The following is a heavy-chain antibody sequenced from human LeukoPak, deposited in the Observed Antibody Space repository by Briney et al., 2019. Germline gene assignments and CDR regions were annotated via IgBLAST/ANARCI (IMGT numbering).Heavy chain of an antibody. D-gene: IGHD3-22*01. CDR2: ISSNGGST. CDR3: ARGGHYYDSSGYSLAVVAFDI. CDR1: GFTFSSYA. V-gene: IGHV3-64*01. Sequence: GGSLRLSYAAPGFTFSSYAMHWVRQAPGKGLEYVSAISSNGGSTYYANSVKGRFTISRDNSKNTLYLQMGSLRAEDMAVYYCARGGHYYDSSGYSLAVVAFDIWGQGTMVTVSS. J-gene: IGHJ3*02.